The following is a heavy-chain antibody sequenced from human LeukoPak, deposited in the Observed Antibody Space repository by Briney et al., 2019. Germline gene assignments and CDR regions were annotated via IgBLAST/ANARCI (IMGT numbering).Heavy chain of an antibody. CDR1: GYSFNSQG. V-gene: IGHV7-4-1*02. CDR2: INTDSGNP. D-gene: IGHD1-26*01. CDR3: AGESLRFDI. Sequence: ASVKVSCKASGYSFNSQGMNWVRQAPGQGLEWMGWINTDSGNPTYAQGFTGRFVFSLDSSVSTAYLQISNLMPEDTAKYYCAGESLRFDIWGQGTMVTVSS. J-gene: IGHJ3*02.